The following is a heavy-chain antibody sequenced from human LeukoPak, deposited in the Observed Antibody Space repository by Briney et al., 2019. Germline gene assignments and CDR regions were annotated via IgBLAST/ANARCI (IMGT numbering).Heavy chain of an antibody. Sequence: GGSLRLSCAASGFTASGYWMHWVRQHPARGLMWLSYITEDGSGKSYEDSVRGRFTISRDNAKNTVHLQMNSLRVDDTAVYYCARDGQGPISFDYWAQETPVTVS. CDR2: ITEDGSGK. V-gene: IGHV3-74*01. CDR3: ARDGQGPISFDY. D-gene: IGHD2/OR15-2a*01. CDR1: GFTASGYW. J-gene: IGHJ4*02.